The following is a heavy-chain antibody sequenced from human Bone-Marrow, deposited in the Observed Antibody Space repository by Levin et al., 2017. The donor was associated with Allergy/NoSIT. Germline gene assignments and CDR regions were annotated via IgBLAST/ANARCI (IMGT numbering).Heavy chain of an antibody. V-gene: IGHV3-15*01. Sequence: GESLKISCAASGFTFSNAWMSWVRQAPGKGLEWVGRIKSKTDGGTTDYAAPVKGRFTISRDDSKNTLYLQMNSLKTEDTAVYYCTTGYSYGPDAFDIWGQGTMVTVSS. CDR2: IKSKTDGGTT. CDR1: GFTFSNAW. CDR3: TTGYSYGPDAFDI. D-gene: IGHD5-18*01. J-gene: IGHJ3*02.